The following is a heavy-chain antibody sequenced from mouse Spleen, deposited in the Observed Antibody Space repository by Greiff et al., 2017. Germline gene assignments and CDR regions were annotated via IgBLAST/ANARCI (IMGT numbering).Heavy chain of an antibody. J-gene: IGHJ4*01. CDR3: ARDPLRGAMDY. V-gene: IGHV5-9-4*01. CDR1: GFTFSSYA. Sequence: EVKLVESGGGLVKPGGSLRLSCAASGFTFSSYAMSWVRQSPEKRLEWVAEISSGGSYTYYPDTVTGRFTISRDNAKNTLYLEMSSLRSEDTAMYYCARDPLRGAMDYWGQGTSVTVSS. D-gene: IGHD1-1*01. CDR2: ISSGGSYT.